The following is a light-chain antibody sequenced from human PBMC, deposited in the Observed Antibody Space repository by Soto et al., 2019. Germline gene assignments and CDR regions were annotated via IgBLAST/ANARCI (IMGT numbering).Light chain of an antibody. CDR1: QSISSW. Sequence: IQITQSPSTLSASVGDRVTITCRASQSISSWLAWYQQKPGKAPKLLIYDASSLESGVPSRFSGSGSGTEFTLTISGLQPGDSATYYCQQYNSYSPTFGQGTKVDIK. CDR3: QQYNSYSPT. J-gene: IGKJ1*01. V-gene: IGKV1-5*01. CDR2: DAS.